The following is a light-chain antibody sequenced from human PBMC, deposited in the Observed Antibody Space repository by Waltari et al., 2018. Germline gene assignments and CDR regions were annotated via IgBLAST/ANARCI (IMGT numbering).Light chain of an antibody. CDR3: LQHNNYPWT. CDR2: AAI. Sequence: DIQMTQSPSSLSASVGDRVTITCRASQAIRNDLGWFQQKPGTAPKRLIYAAISLQRGVPSRFSAYASGTEFTLTIIGLQPEDFATYYCLQHNNYPWTFGQGTKVGI. V-gene: IGKV1-17*01. J-gene: IGKJ1*01. CDR1: QAIRND.